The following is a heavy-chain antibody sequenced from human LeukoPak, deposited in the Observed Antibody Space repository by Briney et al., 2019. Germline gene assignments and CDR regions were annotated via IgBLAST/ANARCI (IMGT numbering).Heavy chain of an antibody. CDR1: GFTFGDHA. CDR3: TRGPIQLWIHNAMDV. V-gene: IGHV3-49*04. J-gene: IGHJ6*02. CDR2: IRSKAYRGTT. D-gene: IGHD5-18*01. Sequence: GGSLRLSCRAFGFTFGDHAMSWVRQAPGKGLEWVGFIRSKAYRGTTEYAASVKGRFTILRDDSKSIAYLQMNSLEIEDTGFYYCTRGPIQLWIHNAMDVWGQGTTVTVYS.